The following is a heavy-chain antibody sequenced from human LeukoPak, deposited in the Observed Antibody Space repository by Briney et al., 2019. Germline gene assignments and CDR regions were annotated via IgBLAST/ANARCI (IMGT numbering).Heavy chain of an antibody. V-gene: IGHV3-30*18. D-gene: IGHD3-3*01. Sequence: GRSLRLSCAASGFTFSSYGMHWVRQAPGKGLEWVAVISYDGSNKYYADSVKGRFTISRDNSKNTLYLQMNSLRAEDTAVYYCAKDRRRFLEWWSAFDIWGQGTMVTVSS. J-gene: IGHJ3*02. CDR1: GFTFSSYG. CDR3: AKDRRRFLEWWSAFDI. CDR2: ISYDGSNK.